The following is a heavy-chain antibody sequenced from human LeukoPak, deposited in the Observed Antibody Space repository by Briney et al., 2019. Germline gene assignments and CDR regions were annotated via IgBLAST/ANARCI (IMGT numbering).Heavy chain of an antibody. CDR2: IMPLFNTA. CDR3: ARVDRYHYYLDV. V-gene: IGHV1-69*05. Sequence: SVKVSCKASGGTFSSYSITWVRQAPGQGLEWMGGIMPLFNTANYAQQFQGRVTITTDESTSTAYMELSSLRFEDTAMYYCARVDRYHYYLDVWGKGTTVTVTS. CDR1: GGTFSSYS. J-gene: IGHJ6*03.